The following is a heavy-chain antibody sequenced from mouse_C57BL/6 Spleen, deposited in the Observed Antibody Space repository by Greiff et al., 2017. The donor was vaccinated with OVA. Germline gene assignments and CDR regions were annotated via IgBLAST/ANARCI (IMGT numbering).Heavy chain of an antibody. Sequence: EVMLVESGGGLVQSGRSLRLSCATSGFTFSDFYMEWVRQAPGKGLEWIAASRNKANDYTTEYSASVKGRFIVSRDTSQSILYLQMNALRAEDTAIYYCAREDYDGGAMDYWGQGTSVTVSS. CDR2: SRNKANDYTT. V-gene: IGHV7-1*01. CDR1: GFTFSDFY. D-gene: IGHD1-1*01. J-gene: IGHJ4*01. CDR3: AREDYDGGAMDY.